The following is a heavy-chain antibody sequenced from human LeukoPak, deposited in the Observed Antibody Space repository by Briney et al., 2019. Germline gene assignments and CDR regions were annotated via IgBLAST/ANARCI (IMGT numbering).Heavy chain of an antibody. V-gene: IGHV3-23*01. Sequence: GGSLRLSCAASGFTFSSYAMSWVRQAPGKGLEWVSPISDSGGSTYYADSVKGRFTISRDNSKNTLYLQMNSLRAEDTAVYYCAKIPDYGGNYGTNWFDPWGQGTLVTVSS. CDR2: ISDSGGST. D-gene: IGHD4-23*01. CDR1: GFTFSSYA. CDR3: AKIPDYGGNYGTNWFDP. J-gene: IGHJ5*02.